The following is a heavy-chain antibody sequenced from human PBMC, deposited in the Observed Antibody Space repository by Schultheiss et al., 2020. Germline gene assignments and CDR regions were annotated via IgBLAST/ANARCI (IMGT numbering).Heavy chain of an antibody. V-gene: IGHV4-59*01. Sequence: GSLRLSCAASGFTFSSYWMHWVRQAPGKGLEWIGYIYYNGSTNYNPSLKSRVTISLDTSKNQFSLKLNSVTAADTAVYYCARDFGSSWYSAFDIWGQGTMVTVSS. D-gene: IGHD6-13*01. CDR2: IYYNGST. CDR3: ARDFGSSWYSAFDI. CDR1: GFTFSSYW. J-gene: IGHJ3*02.